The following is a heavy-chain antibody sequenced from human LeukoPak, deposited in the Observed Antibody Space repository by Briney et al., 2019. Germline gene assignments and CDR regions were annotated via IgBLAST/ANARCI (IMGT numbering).Heavy chain of an antibody. Sequence: PSETLSLTCTVSGGSISSSSYYWGWIRQPPGKGLEWIGSIYYSGSTYYNPSLKSRVTMSVDTSKNQFSLKLSSVTAADTAVYYCARGVPGVVGPIDYWGQGTLVTVSS. CDR2: IYYSGST. D-gene: IGHD3-3*01. CDR1: GGSISSSSYY. CDR3: ARGVPGVVGPIDY. J-gene: IGHJ4*02. V-gene: IGHV4-39*07.